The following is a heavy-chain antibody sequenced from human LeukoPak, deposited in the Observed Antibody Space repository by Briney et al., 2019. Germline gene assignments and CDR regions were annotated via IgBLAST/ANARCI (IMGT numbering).Heavy chain of an antibody. CDR3: ARDLGGDSFDS. CDR1: GASISSGNYY. J-gene: IGHJ4*02. CDR2: IYTGGST. D-gene: IGHD3-3*01. Sequence: SQTLSLTCTVSGASISSGNYYWTWIRQSAGEGLEWIGRIYTGGSTNYNPSLKSRVTISLDASTNHFSLKLSSVTAADTAVYHCARDLGGDSFDSWGQGTLVTVSS. V-gene: IGHV4-61*02.